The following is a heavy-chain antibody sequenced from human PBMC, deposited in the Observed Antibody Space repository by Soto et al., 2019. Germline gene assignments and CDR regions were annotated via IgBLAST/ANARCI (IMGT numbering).Heavy chain of an antibody. D-gene: IGHD4-17*01. Sequence: EVQLLESGGDLVQPGRSLRLSCAASGFTFRGYAMSWVRQAPGTGLEWVSVIHGGGNSAYYADSVKGRFTISRDNSKNTLYLQMSSLRGEDTAVYYCAKNRGRVTTSGHFDYWGQGTLVTVSS. CDR1: GFTFRGYA. CDR2: IHGGGNSA. J-gene: IGHJ4*02. V-gene: IGHV3-23*01. CDR3: AKNRGRVTTSGHFDY.